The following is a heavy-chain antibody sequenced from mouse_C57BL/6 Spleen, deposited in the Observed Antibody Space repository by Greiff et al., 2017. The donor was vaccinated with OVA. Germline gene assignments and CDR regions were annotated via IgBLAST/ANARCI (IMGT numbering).Heavy chain of an antibody. Sequence: VQLQQPGAELVRPGSSVKLSCKASGYSFTSYWMHWVKQRPIQGLEWIGNIDPSDSETHYNQKFQDKATLTVDKSSSTAYMQLSILTSEDSAVYYGARLPYYDYDTPGYWGQGTLVTVSA. V-gene: IGHV1-52*01. CDR3: ARLPYYDYDTPGY. CDR1: GYSFTSYW. D-gene: IGHD2-4*01. CDR2: IDPSDSET. J-gene: IGHJ3*01.